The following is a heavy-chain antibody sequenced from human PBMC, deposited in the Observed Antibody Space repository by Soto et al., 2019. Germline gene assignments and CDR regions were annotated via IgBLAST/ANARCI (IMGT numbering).Heavy chain of an antibody. Sequence: DVQLVESGGDLVQRGGSLRLSCAASGFPFSSYWMPWVRHTPGKGLDWVARISGDGVTTYYADSVTGRFTVSRDNAKNTLSLQISGLRAEDTAVYYCAREYYGLLTGYYTDYWGQGTLVSVSS. CDR3: AREYYGLLTGYYTDY. V-gene: IGHV3-74*01. D-gene: IGHD3-9*01. CDR2: ISGDGVTT. CDR1: GFPFSSYW. J-gene: IGHJ4*02.